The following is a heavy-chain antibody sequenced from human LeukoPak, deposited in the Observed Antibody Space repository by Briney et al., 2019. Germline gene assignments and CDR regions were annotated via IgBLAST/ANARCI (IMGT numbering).Heavy chain of an antibody. V-gene: IGHV4-59*01. D-gene: IGHD1-26*01. CDR1: GGSISNYY. Sequence: SETLSLTCTVSGGSISNYYWSWIRQPPGKGLEWIGCIYYSGSTYYNPSLRSRVTISVDTSKNQFSLNLNSVTAADTAVYYCARALSGTYGLFQHWGQGTLVTVSS. J-gene: IGHJ1*01. CDR3: ARALSGTYGLFQH. CDR2: IYYSGST.